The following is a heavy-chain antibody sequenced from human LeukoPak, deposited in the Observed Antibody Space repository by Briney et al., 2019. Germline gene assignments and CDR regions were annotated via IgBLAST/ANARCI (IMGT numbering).Heavy chain of an antibody. J-gene: IGHJ4*02. CDR2: IYYSGIT. CDR3: ARVRALSYYDSSGDLYYFQY. D-gene: IGHD3-22*01. CDR1: GGSISSYY. Sequence: NPSETLSLTCTVSGGSISSYYWSWLRQPPGKGLEWIGFIYYSGITDYNPSLKSRVTISVDTSKNQFSLKLSSVTAADTAVYYCARVRALSYYDSSGDLYYFQYWGQGTLVTVSS. V-gene: IGHV4-59*01.